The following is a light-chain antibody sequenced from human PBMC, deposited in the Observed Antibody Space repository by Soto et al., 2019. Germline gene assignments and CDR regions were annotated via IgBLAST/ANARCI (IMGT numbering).Light chain of an antibody. CDR3: QQSYSTLT. V-gene: IGKV1-39*01. Sequence: DIQMTQSPSSLSASVGDRVTISCRASERISDYLAWYQQKPGKAPKLLINTASSLRSGVPSRFSGSGSGTDFTLTIDSLQPEDFATYYCQQSYSTLTFGGGTKVDIK. J-gene: IGKJ4*01. CDR1: ERISDY. CDR2: TAS.